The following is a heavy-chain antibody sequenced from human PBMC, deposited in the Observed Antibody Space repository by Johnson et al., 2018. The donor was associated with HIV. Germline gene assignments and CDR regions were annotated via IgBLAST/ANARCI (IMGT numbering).Heavy chain of an antibody. CDR1: GFTFSNYG. CDR3: ATLEYSSSPGGYGAFDI. CDR2: ISYDGKNK. J-gene: IGHJ3*02. Sequence: QVQLVESGGGVVQPGRSLRLSCAASGFTFSNYGMHWVRQAPGKGLEWVAVISYDGKNKYYGDSVKGRFTISRDNFKNTLYLQMNSLRAEDTAVYYCATLEYSSSPGGYGAFDIWGQGTMVTVSS. D-gene: IGHD6-6*01. V-gene: IGHV3-30*03.